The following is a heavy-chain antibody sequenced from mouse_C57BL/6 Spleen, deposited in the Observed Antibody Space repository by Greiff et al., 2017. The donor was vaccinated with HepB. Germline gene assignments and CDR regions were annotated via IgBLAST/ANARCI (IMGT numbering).Heavy chain of an antibody. CDR3: ASAPKYYGSSRYFDV. D-gene: IGHD1-1*01. J-gene: IGHJ1*03. V-gene: IGHV3-6*01. CDR1: GYSITSGYY. CDR2: ISYEGSN. Sequence: EVKLQELGPGRVKPSQSLSLTCSVPGYSITSGYYWNWIRQFPGNQLEWMGYISYEGSNNYNPSLKNRISITRDTSQNQFFLKLNSVTTEDTATYYCASAPKYYGSSRYFDVWGTGTTVTVSS.